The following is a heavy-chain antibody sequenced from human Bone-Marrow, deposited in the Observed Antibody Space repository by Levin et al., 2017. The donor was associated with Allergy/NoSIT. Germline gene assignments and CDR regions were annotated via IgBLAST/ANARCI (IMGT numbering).Heavy chain of an antibody. Sequence: GGSLRLSCTASGFTFGDYAMSWFRQAPGKGLEWVGFIRSKAYGGTTEYAASVKGRFTISRDDSKSIAYLQMNSLKTEDTAVYYCTRAPTSKEYYDILTGYSDAYYYYGMDVWGQGTTVTVSS. CDR3: TRAPTSKEYYDILTGYSDAYYYYGMDV. CDR2: IRSKAYGGTT. J-gene: IGHJ6*02. CDR1: GFTFGDYA. V-gene: IGHV3-49*03. D-gene: IGHD3-9*01.